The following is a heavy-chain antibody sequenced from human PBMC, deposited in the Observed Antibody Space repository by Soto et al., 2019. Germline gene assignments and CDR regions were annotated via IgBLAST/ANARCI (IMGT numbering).Heavy chain of an antibody. D-gene: IGHD3-16*02. CDR1: GFTFSSYG. J-gene: IGHJ3*02. CDR2: IWYDGSNK. V-gene: IGHV3-33*01. Sequence: QVQLVESGGGVVQPGRSLRLSCAASGFTFSSYGMHWVRQAPGKGLEWVAVIWYDGSNKYYADSVKGRFTISRDNSKNTLYLQMNRLRAEDTAVYYCARDLHDYIWGSYRHDAFDIWGQGTMVTVSS. CDR3: ARDLHDYIWGSYRHDAFDI.